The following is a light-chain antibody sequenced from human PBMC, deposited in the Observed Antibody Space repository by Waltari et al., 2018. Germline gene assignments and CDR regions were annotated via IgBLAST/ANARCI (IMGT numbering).Light chain of an antibody. CDR2: DDH. V-gene: IGLV3-21*02. Sequence: SYVLTQPPSVAVAPGQTATFTCGGANIGSNSVQWFQQKSGQAPLLVVYDDHDRPSAIPERFSGSNSGNTATLTIDRVEAGDEADYYCQLWDSNSDHWVFGGGTKLTVL. CDR1: NIGSNS. J-gene: IGLJ3*02. CDR3: QLWDSNSDHWV.